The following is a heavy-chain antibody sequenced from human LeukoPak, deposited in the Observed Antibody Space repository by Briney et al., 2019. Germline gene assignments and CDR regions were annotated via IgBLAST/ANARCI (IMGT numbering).Heavy chain of an antibody. J-gene: IGHJ4*02. CDR1: GYRFTSYW. D-gene: IGHD3-22*01. Sequence: GASLKISCKGSGYRFTSYWIGCVRQMPGKGLEWMGIIYPGDSDTRYSPSFQGQVTISADKSISTAYLQWSSLKASDTAMYYCARQGDNYYDSSGYYPLDYWGQGTLVTVSS. CDR2: IYPGDSDT. V-gene: IGHV5-51*01. CDR3: ARQGDNYYDSSGYYPLDY.